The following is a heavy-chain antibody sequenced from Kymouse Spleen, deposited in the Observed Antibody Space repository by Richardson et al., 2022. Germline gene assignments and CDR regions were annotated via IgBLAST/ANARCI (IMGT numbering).Heavy chain of an antibody. J-gene: IGHJ4*02. CDR2: INHSGST. V-gene: IGHV4-34*01. D-gene: IGHD1-7*01. Sequence: QVQLQQWGAGLLKPSETLSLTCAVYGGSFSGYYWSWIRQPPGKGLEWIGEINHSGSTNYNPSLKSRVTISVDTSKNQFSLKLSSVTAADTAVYYCARGRNWNFSFDYWGQGTLVTVSS. CDR3: ARGRNWNFSFDY. CDR1: GGSFSGYY.